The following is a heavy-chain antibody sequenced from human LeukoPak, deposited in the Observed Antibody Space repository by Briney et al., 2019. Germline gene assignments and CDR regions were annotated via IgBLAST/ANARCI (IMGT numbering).Heavy chain of an antibody. CDR1: GGSISSYY. CDR3: ARAGLRRNWFDP. D-gene: IGHD5-12*01. V-gene: IGHV4-59*01. Sequence: PSETLSLTCTVSGGSISSYYWSWIRQPPGKGQEWIGYIYYSGSTNYNPSLKSRVTISVDTSKNQFSLKLSSVTAADTAVYYCARAGLRRNWFDPWGQGTLVTVSS. CDR2: IYYSGST. J-gene: IGHJ5*02.